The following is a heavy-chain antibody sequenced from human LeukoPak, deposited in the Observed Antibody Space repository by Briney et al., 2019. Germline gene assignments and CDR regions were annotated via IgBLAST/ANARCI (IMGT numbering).Heavy chain of an antibody. Sequence: GGSLRLSCAASGFTFSSYSMNWVRQAPGKGLEWVSPISGSGSYIYYTDSVKGRFTISRDNAKNSLYLQMNSLRAEDMAVYYCARDRLSGTTDFQDWGQGTLVTVSS. V-gene: IGHV3-21*01. J-gene: IGHJ1*01. CDR2: ISGSGSYI. D-gene: IGHD1-7*01. CDR3: ARDRLSGTTDFQD. CDR1: GFTFSSYS.